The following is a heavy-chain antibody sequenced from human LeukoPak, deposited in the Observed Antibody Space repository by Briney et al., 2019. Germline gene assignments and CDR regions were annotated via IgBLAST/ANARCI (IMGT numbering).Heavy chain of an antibody. CDR1: GGSISSYY. V-gene: IGHV4-59*12. CDR2: IYYSGST. J-gene: IGHJ3*02. CDR3: ARDLNRYVVTMIVVVRRPHAFDI. Sequence: SETLSLTCTVSGGSISSYYWSWIRQPPGKGLEWIGYIYYSGSTNYNPSLKSRVTISVDTSKNQFSLKLSSVTAADTAVYYCARDLNRYVVTMIVVVRRPHAFDIWGQGTMVTVSS. D-gene: IGHD3-22*01.